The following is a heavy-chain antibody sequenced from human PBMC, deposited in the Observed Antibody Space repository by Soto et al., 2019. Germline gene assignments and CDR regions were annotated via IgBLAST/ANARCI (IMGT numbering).Heavy chain of an antibody. J-gene: IGHJ4*02. Sequence: PSETLSLTCTVSGGSITVDSISRNTYYWGWMRQPPGKGLAWIASFFIGGNTYYNTFLKSRVTKSVDTSKNQLSLNLSSVTAAKRAVYFCARRYGFNIDVYYWGQGSLVNVSS. CDR1: GGSITVDSISRNTYY. D-gene: IGHD3-10*01. CDR3: ARRYGFNIDVYY. CDR2: FFIGGNT. V-gene: IGHV4-39*01.